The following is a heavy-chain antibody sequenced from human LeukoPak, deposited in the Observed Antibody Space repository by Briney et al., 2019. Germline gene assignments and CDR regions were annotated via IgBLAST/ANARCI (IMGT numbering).Heavy chain of an antibody. CDR3: ARDPASRGIAVAFFDY. V-gene: IGHV3-7*01. CDR2: IKQDGSEK. Sequence: TGGSLRLSCAASGFTFSSYWMSWVRQAPGKGLEWVANIKQDGSEKYYVDSVKGRFTISRDNAKNSLYLQMNSLRAEDTAVYYCARDPASRGIAVAFFDYWGQGTLVTVSS. D-gene: IGHD6-19*01. J-gene: IGHJ4*02. CDR1: GFTFSSYW.